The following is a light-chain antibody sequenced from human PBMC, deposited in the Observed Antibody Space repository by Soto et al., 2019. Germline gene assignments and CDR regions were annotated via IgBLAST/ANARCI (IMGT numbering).Light chain of an antibody. CDR2: GNI. J-gene: IGLJ2*01. CDR3: QSYDRSMTVV. Sequence: QSVLTQPPSVSEAPGQRVTISCTGSSANIGAGYVVHWYQQVPGTAPKLLIYGNINRPSGVADRFSGSKSGTSASLAIAGLQADDEADYCCQSYDRSMTVVFGGGTKLTVL. V-gene: IGLV1-40*01. CDR1: SANIGAGYV.